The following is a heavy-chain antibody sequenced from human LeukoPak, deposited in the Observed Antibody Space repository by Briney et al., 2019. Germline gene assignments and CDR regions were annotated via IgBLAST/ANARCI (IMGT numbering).Heavy chain of an antibody. CDR2: IYRSGSX. CDR3: ARENYYGSGSSNWFDP. Sequence: PSQTLSLTCAVSGGSISSGGYSWSWIRQPPGKGLXXXGXIYRSGSXYYXPSXXSRVTISVDRSKNQFSLKLSSVTAADTAVYYCARENYYGSGSSNWFDPWGQGTLVTVSS. V-gene: IGHV4-30-2*01. J-gene: IGHJ5*02. D-gene: IGHD3-10*01. CDR1: GGSISSGGYS.